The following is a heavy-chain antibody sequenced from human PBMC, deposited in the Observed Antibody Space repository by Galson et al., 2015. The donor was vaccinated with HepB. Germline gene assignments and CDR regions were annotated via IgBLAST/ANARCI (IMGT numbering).Heavy chain of an antibody. CDR3: AKVLWFGATAHYYYYGMDV. V-gene: IGHV3-30*18. D-gene: IGHD3-10*01. CDR2: ISYDGSNK. J-gene: IGHJ6*02. Sequence: SLRLSCAASGFTFSSYGMHWVRQAPGKGLEWVAVISYDGSNKYYADSVNGRFTISRDNSKNTLYLQMNSLRAEDTAVYYCAKVLWFGATAHYYYYGMDVWGQGTTVTVSS. CDR1: GFTFSSYG.